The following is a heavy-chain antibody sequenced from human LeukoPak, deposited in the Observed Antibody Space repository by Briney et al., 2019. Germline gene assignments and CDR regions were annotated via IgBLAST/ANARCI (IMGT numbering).Heavy chain of an antibody. CDR3: YCGGARQN. D-gene: IGHD2-21*01. Sequence: GGSLRLSCAASGFRFSTYTMHWVRQAPGEGLEWVAGISYDGANKDYADSVTGRITISRDNSKDTLYLQINRLRPEDTAVYYTYCGGARQNWGQGTLVTVSS. CDR2: ISYDGANK. V-gene: IGHV3-30-3*01. CDR1: GFRFSTYT. J-gene: IGHJ1*01.